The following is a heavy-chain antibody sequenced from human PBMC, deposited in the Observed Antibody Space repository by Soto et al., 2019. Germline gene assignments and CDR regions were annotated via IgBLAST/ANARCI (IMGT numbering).Heavy chain of an antibody. CDR1: GYTFIRYG. CDR3: ARGGTNADFDY. D-gene: IGHD2-8*01. CDR2: INPSGGST. Sequence: ASVKVSCKASGYTFIRYGINWVRQAPGQGLEWMGIINPSGGSTSYAQKFQGRVTMTRDTSTSTVYMELSSLRSEDTAVYYCARGGTNADFDYWGQGTLVTVSS. J-gene: IGHJ4*02. V-gene: IGHV1-46*01.